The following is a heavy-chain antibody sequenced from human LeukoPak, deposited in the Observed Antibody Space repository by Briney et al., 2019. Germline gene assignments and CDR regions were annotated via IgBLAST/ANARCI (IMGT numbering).Heavy chain of an antibody. J-gene: IGHJ3*02. CDR2: ISSSSSTT. Sequence: GGSLRLSCAASGFTFSSYSMNWVRQAPGKGLEWVSYISSSSSTTYYADSVKGRFTISRDNAKNSLYLQMNSLRDEDTAVYYCARDGMVRGVTIWDAFDIWGQGTMVTVSS. D-gene: IGHD3-10*01. CDR3: ARDGMVRGVTIWDAFDI. CDR1: GFTFSSYS. V-gene: IGHV3-48*02.